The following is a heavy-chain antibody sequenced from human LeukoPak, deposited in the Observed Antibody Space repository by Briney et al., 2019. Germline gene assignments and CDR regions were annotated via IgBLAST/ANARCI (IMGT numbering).Heavy chain of an antibody. CDR1: GFTVSSNY. V-gene: IGHV3-66*01. CDR2: IYSGGST. J-gene: IGHJ4*02. D-gene: IGHD4-17*01. Sequence: GGSLRLSCAASGFTVSSNYMSWVRQAPGKGLEWVSVIYSGGSTYYADSVKGRFTISRDNSKNTLYLQMNSLRPEDTAVYYCAKGGASVTRYVDYWGQGTLVTVSS. CDR3: AKGGASVTRYVDY.